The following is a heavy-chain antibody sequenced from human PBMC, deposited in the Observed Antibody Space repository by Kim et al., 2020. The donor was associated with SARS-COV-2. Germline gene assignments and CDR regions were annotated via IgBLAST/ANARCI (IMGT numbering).Heavy chain of an antibody. J-gene: IGHJ4*01. Sequence: GGSLRLSCAASGFTFDDYAMHWVRQAPGKGLEWVSGISWNSGSIGYADSVKGRFTISRDNAKNSLYLQMNSLRAEDTALYYCAKDHNYYDSPSQFDYWG. CDR2: ISWNSGSI. D-gene: IGHD3-22*01. CDR3: AKDHNYYDSPSQFDY. CDR1: GFTFDDYA. V-gene: IGHV3-9*01.